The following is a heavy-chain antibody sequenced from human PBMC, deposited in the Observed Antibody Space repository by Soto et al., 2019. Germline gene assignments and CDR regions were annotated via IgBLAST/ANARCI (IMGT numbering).Heavy chain of an antibody. CDR2: ISAYNGNT. Sequence: ASVKVSCKASGYTFTSYGISWVRQAPGQGLEWMGWISAYNGNTNYAQKLQGRVTMTTDTSTSTAYMELRSLRSDDTAVYYCARSNNVVVPAASFYYYYYMDVWGKGTTVTVSS. CDR3: ARSNNVVVPAASFYYYYYMDV. J-gene: IGHJ6*03. CDR1: GYTFTSYG. D-gene: IGHD2-2*01. V-gene: IGHV1-18*01.